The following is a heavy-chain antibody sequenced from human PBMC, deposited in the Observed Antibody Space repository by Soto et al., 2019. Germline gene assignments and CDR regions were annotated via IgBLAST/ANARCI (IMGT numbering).Heavy chain of an antibody. Sequence: GGSLRLSCAASGFTFSIYSMNWVRQAPGKGLEWFSYISGSSRTIYYTDSVKGRFTISRDNAKNSLYLQMNSLRAEDTAVYYCARAWSGYYTDYWGQGTLVTVSS. V-gene: IGHV3-48*01. CDR2: ISGSSRTI. CDR3: ARAWSGYYTDY. CDR1: GFTFSIYS. D-gene: IGHD3-3*01. J-gene: IGHJ4*02.